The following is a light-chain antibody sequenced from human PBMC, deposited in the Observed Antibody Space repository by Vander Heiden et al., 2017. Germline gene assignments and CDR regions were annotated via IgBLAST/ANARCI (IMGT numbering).Light chain of an antibody. Sequence: QSALTPPPSASGSPGQSVSISCTGTSSDVGGYNSVAWYQQHPGKAPKLIINEVIKRPSGVPDRCSGSKSGNMASLTVSGLQAEDEADYYCSSYGGNNNLVFGGGTKLTVL. V-gene: IGLV2-8*01. J-gene: IGLJ2*01. CDR1: SSDVGGYNS. CDR3: SSYGGNNNLV. CDR2: EVI.